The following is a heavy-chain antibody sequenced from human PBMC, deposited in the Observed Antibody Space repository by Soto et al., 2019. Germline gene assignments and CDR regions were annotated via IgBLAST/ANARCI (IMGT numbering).Heavy chain of an antibody. Sequence: GGSLRLSCAASGFTFSSYAMSWVRQAPGKGLEWVSAISGSGGSTYYADSVKGRFTISRDNSKNTLYLQMNSLRAEDTAVYYCAKDQRSSFYDILTGPLDYWGQGTLVTVSS. V-gene: IGHV3-23*01. D-gene: IGHD3-9*01. CDR3: AKDQRSSFYDILTGPLDY. J-gene: IGHJ4*02. CDR1: GFTFSSYA. CDR2: ISGSGGST.